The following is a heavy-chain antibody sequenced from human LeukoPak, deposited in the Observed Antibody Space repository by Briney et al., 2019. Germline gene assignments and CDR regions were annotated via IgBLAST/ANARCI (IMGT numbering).Heavy chain of an antibody. CDR2: ISHDGSKK. Sequence: GGSLRLSCVGSGFSFSSYGMHWVRQAPGKGLEWVSAISHDGSKKYYMDSVKGRFTISRDNSKNTLYLQMNTLRAEDTAFYYCAKDFSAGWNVYEYFHHWGQGTLVTVSS. CDR1: GFSFSSYG. D-gene: IGHD1-1*01. V-gene: IGHV3-30*18. J-gene: IGHJ1*01. CDR3: AKDFSAGWNVYEYFHH.